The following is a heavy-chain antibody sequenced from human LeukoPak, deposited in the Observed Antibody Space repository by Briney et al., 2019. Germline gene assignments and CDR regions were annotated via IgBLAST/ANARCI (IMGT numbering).Heavy chain of an antibody. CDR1: GFTFDDYT. CDR3: AKGHGSGTNLLDY. Sequence: GGSLRLSCAASGFTFDDYTIHWVRQAPGKGLKWVSLISWDGGTTYYADSVKGRFTISRDNSKNSLYLQMNSLRTEDTALYYCAKGHGSGTNLLDYWGQGTLVTVSS. D-gene: IGHD3-10*01. V-gene: IGHV3-43*01. J-gene: IGHJ4*02. CDR2: ISWDGGTT.